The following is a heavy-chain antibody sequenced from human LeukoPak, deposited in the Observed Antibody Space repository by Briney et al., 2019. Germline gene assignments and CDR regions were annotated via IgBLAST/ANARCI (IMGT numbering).Heavy chain of an antibody. V-gene: IGHV1-46*01. CDR1: GYTFSTYY. J-gene: IGHJ3*02. CDR3: ARHGELRYFDWLLHGAFDI. D-gene: IGHD3-9*01. CDR2: IDPSGGSP. Sequence: ASVKVSCKASGYTFSTYYMHWVRRAPGQGLEWMGVIDPSGGSPNYARKFQGRVTMTSDTSTSTVYMELSSLRSEDTAVYYCARHGELRYFDWLLHGAFDIWGQGTMVTVSS.